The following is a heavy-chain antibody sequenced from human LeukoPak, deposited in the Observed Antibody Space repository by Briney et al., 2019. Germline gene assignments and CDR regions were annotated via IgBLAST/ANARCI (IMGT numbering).Heavy chain of an antibody. CDR3: ARERRGDDAFDI. CDR1: GFTFSSYA. Sequence: GGSLRLSCAASGFTFSSYARHWVRQAPGKGLEYVSTISTNGGRTYYANSVKGRFTISRDNSKNTVYLQMGSLRAEDMAVYYCARERRGDDAFDIWGQGTMVTVSS. V-gene: IGHV3-64*01. CDR2: ISTNGGRT. D-gene: IGHD3-16*01. J-gene: IGHJ3*02.